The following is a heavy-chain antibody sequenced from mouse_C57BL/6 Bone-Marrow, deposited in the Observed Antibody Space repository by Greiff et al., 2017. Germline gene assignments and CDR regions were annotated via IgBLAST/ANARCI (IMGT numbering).Heavy chain of an antibody. J-gene: IGHJ1*03. CDR1: GYTFTSYW. CDR2: IDPSGGVT. Sequence: QVHLQQSGAELVRPGSSVKLSCKASGYTFTSYWMNWVKQRPRQGLEWIGDIDPSGGVTHYNQKFKDKATLPVDTSSSTAYMQLSSLTSEDSAVFYCARSPTLGYVLYFDGWGTGTTVTVSS. D-gene: IGHD2-14*01. V-gene: IGHV1-52*01. CDR3: ARSPTLGYVLYFDG.